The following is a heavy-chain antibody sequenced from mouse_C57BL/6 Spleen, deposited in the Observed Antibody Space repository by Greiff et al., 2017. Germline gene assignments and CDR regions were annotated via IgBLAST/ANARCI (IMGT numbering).Heavy chain of an antibody. V-gene: IGHV1-82*01. Sequence: VKLMESGPELVKPGASVKISCKASGYAFSSSWMNWVKQRPGKGLEWIGRIYPGDGDTNYNGKFKGKATLTADKSSSTAYMQLSSLTSEDSAVYFCARRRDYDGWFAYWGQGTLVTVSA. J-gene: IGHJ3*01. D-gene: IGHD2-4*01. CDR1: GYAFSSSW. CDR2: IYPGDGDT. CDR3: ARRRDYDGWFAY.